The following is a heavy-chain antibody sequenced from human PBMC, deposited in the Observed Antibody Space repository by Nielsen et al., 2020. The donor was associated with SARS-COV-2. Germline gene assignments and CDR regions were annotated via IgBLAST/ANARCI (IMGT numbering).Heavy chain of an antibody. CDR1: GGSISSYY. Sequence: SETLSLTCTVSGGSISSYYWSWIRQPPGKGLEWIGYIYYSGSTNYNPSLKSRVTISVDTSKNQLSLKLSSVTAADTAVYYCARIQKHNYYSLGSYYFDFWGQGTLVTVSS. D-gene: IGHD3-10*01. J-gene: IGHJ4*02. CDR3: ARIQKHNYYSLGSYYFDF. V-gene: IGHV4-59*08. CDR2: IYYSGST.